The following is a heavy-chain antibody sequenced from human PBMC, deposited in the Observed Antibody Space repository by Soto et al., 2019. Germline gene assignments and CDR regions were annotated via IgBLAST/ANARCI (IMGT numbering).Heavy chain of an antibody. J-gene: IGHJ4*02. D-gene: IGHD6-19*01. CDR2: IYYTGNT. CDR1: GGSISSYY. CDR3: ARACTSSAVDFDY. V-gene: IGHV4-59*01. Sequence: SETLSLTCTVSGGSISSYYWSWSRQPPGKGLEWIGYIYYTGNTNYNPSLKSRVTISVDTSKNQFSLKLTSLTAADTAVYYCARACTSSAVDFDYCGQGTLVTVAS.